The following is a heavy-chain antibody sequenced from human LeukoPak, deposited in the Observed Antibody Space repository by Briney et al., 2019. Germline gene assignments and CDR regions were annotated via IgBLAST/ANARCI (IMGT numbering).Heavy chain of an antibody. Sequence: GGSLRLSCAAPGFTFSSYSMNWVRQAPGKGLEWVSSISSSSYIYYADSVKGRFTISRAKNSLYLQMNSLRAEDTAVYYCARDHCSGGSCYLDYWGQGTLVTVSS. CDR2: ISSSSYI. J-gene: IGHJ4*02. V-gene: IGHV3-21*01. CDR3: ARDHCSGGSCYLDY. D-gene: IGHD2-15*01. CDR1: GFTFSSYS.